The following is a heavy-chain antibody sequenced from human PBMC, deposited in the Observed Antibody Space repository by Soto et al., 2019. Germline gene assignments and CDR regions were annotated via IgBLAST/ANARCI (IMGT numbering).Heavy chain of an antibody. J-gene: IGHJ6*02. CDR3: AREGYYRRSYHPVGMDA. D-gene: IGHD3-16*02. CDR1: GGSISSYY. CDR2: IYYSGST. V-gene: IGHV4-59*01. Sequence: SETLSLTCTVSGGSISSYYWSWIRQPPGKGVEWIGYIYYSGSTNYNHSLKSRVTISVDTSKNQFALKLSAVTAADPAVYYWAREGYYRRSYHPVGMDAWGQGTPVTVSS.